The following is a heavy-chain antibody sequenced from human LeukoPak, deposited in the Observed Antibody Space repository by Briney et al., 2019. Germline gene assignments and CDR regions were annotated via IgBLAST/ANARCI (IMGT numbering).Heavy chain of an antibody. CDR2: IHSGGST. D-gene: IGHD3-10*01. CDR3: ARDTYYYGSGSYYFDY. CDR1: GGSITSYY. J-gene: IGHJ4*02. V-gene: IGHV4-4*07. Sequence: SETLSLTCTVSGGSITSYYWSWIRQPAGKGLEWIGRIHSGGSTSYNPSLKSRVTMSVDTSKNQYSLKLSSVTAADTAVYYCARDTYYYGSGSYYFDYWGQGTLVTVSS.